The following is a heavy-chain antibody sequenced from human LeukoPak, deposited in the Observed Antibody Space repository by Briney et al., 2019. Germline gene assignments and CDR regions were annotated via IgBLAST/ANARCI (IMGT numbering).Heavy chain of an antibody. V-gene: IGHV3-7*03. CDR3: AKDQYSIVSGWLNFDY. D-gene: IGHD6-19*01. CDR2: IKQDGSEK. J-gene: IGHJ4*02. Sequence: PGGSLRLSCAASGFTFSSYWMSWVRQAPGKGLEWVANIKQDGSEKYYVDSVKGRFTISRDNAKNSLYLQMNSLRAEDTALYYCAKDQYSIVSGWLNFDYWGQGTLVTVSS. CDR1: GFTFSSYW.